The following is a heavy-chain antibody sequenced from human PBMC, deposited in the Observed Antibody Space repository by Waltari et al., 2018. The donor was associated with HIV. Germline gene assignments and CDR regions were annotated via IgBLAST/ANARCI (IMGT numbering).Heavy chain of an antibody. CDR3: VKEHQYSYTWYSYYGMDV. CDR2: ITSGSIT. D-gene: IGHD6-13*01. V-gene: IGHV3-23*01. J-gene: IGHJ6*02. CDR1: GFSFSSSA. Sequence: EVQLLESVGGLGQPGGLLRLSLAASGFSFSSSALHWVRPAPGKGLEWVSAITSGSITYYADSVQGRFTTSRDNSKNTLYLQMNILRAEDAAVYFCVKEHQYSYTWYSYYGMDVWGQGTTVTVSS.